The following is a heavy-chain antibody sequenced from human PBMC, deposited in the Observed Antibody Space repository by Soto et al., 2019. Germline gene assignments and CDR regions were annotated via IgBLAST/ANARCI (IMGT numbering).Heavy chain of an antibody. V-gene: IGHV1-69*13. D-gene: IGHD1-20*01. J-gene: IGHJ6*02. CDR3: TTALHFNGNEYLYGVDV. Sequence: SVKVSCKASGGTFRRYAISWVRRAPGQGLEWIGGFIPIYGTRNYAQKFQGRVTITADESTSTAYMELNNLKTEDTAVYYCTTALHFNGNEYLYGVDVWGQGTTVTVSS. CDR1: GGTFRRYA. CDR2: FIPIYGTR.